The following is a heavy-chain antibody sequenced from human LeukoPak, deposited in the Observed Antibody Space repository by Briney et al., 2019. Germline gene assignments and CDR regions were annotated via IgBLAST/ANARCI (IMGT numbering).Heavy chain of an antibody. CDR2: IRYEGSNK. CDR1: GFTFNSYG. V-gene: IGHV3-30*02. CDR3: ARESESYDSSGSTFHY. D-gene: IGHD3-22*01. J-gene: IGHJ4*02. Sequence: PGGSLRLSCAASGFTFNSYGMHWVRQAPGKGLEGVTFIRYEGSNKFYADSVKGRFTISRDDSKNTLYLQMNSLRAEDTAVYYCARESESYDSSGSTFHYWGQGTLVTVSS.